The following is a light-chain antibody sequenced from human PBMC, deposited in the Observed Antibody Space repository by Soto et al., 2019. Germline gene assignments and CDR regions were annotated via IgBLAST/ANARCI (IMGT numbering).Light chain of an antibody. V-gene: IGLV2-11*01. Sequence: QSALTQPRSVSGSPGQSVTISCTGTSSDVGGYKYVAWYQQHPGKAPKVMIYDVTKRPSGVPDRFSGSKSGNTASLTISGLQAEDEADYYCCSYAGDFTWVFGGGTKVTVL. CDR3: CSYAGDFTWV. CDR2: DVT. J-gene: IGLJ3*02. CDR1: SSDVGGYKY.